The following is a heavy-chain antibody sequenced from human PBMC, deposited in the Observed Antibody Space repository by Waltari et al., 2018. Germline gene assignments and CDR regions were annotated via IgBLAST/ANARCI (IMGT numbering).Heavy chain of an antibody. D-gene: IGHD5-12*01. V-gene: IGHV3-33*01. CDR2: IWYDGSNK. J-gene: IGHJ4*02. CDR1: GFTFSSYG. Sequence: QVQLVESGGGVVQPGRSLRLSCAASGFTFSSYGMHWVRQAPGKGVEWVVVIWYDGSNKYYADSVKGLFTISRDNSKNTLYLQMNSLRAEDTAVYYCARVRDGYLYYFDYWGQGTLVTVSS. CDR3: ARVRDGYLYYFDY.